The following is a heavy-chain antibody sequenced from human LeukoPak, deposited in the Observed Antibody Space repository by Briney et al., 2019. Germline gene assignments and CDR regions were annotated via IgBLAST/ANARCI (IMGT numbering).Heavy chain of an antibody. CDR3: ASYGGYSYGFPD. Sequence: PSETLSLTCTVSGASISSYYWSWIRQPAGKGLEWIGRIYTSGSTNFNPSLKSRVTMSVDTSKNQFSLKVNSVTAADTAVYYCASYGGYSYGFPDWGQGTLVTVSS. J-gene: IGHJ4*02. CDR1: GASISSYY. CDR2: IYTSGST. V-gene: IGHV4-4*07. D-gene: IGHD5-18*01.